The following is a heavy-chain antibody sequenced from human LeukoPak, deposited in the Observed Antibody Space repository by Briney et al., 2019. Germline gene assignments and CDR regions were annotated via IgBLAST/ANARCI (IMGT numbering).Heavy chain of an antibody. CDR2: ISWNSGSI. Sequence: PGGSLRLSCAASGFTFDDYAMHWVRQAPGKGLEWVSGISWNSGSIGYADSVKGRFTISRDNAKNSLYLQMNSLRAEDTALYYCAKDFVYYGNTYGMDVGGQGTTVTVSS. CDR3: AKDFVYYGNTYGMDV. D-gene: IGHD3-22*01. J-gene: IGHJ6*02. V-gene: IGHV3-9*01. CDR1: GFTFDDYA.